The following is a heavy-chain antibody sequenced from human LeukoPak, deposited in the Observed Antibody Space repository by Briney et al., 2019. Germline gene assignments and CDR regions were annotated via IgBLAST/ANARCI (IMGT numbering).Heavy chain of an antibody. CDR3: ARNYDFWSGYYSPRSYFDY. D-gene: IGHD3-3*01. V-gene: IGHV1-2*02. Sequence: GCTNYAQKFQGRVTITRETSISTAYMELSRLRSDDTAVYYCARNYDFWSGYYSPRSYFDYWGQGTLVTVSS. CDR2: GCT. J-gene: IGHJ4*02.